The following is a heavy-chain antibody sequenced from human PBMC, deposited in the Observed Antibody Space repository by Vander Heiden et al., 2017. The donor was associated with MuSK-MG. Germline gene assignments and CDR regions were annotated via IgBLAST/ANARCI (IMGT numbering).Heavy chain of an antibody. CDR1: GFTFDGYA. CDR3: ARGNDVSDTLSGTLDD. CDR2: IYLDGTKT. D-gene: IGHD1-1*01. Sequence: VQSGGGVVQPGTSLRLSCSGSGFTFDGYALHWVRQARGRGLEWMAAIYLDGTKTYYADSVRGRFTVSRDNANNTLHLQMADLRPDDTGVYFCARGNDVSDTLSGTLDDWGLGALGSVSS. V-gene: IGHV3-30*04. J-gene: IGHJ4*02.